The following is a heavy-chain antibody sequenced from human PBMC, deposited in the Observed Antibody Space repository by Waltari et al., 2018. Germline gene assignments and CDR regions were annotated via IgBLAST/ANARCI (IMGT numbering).Heavy chain of an antibody. J-gene: IGHJ4*02. D-gene: IGHD3-3*01. CDR3: ARALTYYDFWSGYYPYYFDY. V-gene: IGHV4-61*09. CDR1: GGSISSGSYY. CDR2: IYTSGST. Sequence: QVQLQESGPGLVKPSQTLSLTCTVSGGSISSGSYYWSWIRQPAGRGLEWIGYIYTSGSTNYNPSLKSLVTKSVDTSKNQFSLKRGSVTAADTAVYYCARALTYYDFWSGYYPYYFDYWGQGTLVTVSS.